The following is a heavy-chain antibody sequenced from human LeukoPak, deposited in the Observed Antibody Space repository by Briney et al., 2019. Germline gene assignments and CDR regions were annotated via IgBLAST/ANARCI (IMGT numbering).Heavy chain of an antibody. Sequence: GRSLRLSCAASGFTFSSYGMHWVRQAPGKGLEWVAVVSYDGSNKYYADSVKGRFTISRDNSKNTLYLQMNSLRAEDTAVYYCAKIAAAGTDYWGQGTLVTVSS. D-gene: IGHD6-13*01. V-gene: IGHV3-30*18. CDR1: GFTFSSYG. CDR3: AKIAAAGTDY. CDR2: VSYDGSNK. J-gene: IGHJ4*02.